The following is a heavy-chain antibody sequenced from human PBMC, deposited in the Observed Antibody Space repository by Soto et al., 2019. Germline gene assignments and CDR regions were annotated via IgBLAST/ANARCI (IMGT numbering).Heavy chain of an antibody. J-gene: IGHJ5*02. Sequence: GGSLRLSCAASGFTFSNYAMSWVRQAPGKGLEWVSAVDNYGGTYYGDSVRGRFTISRDNSKNTFWLQMNSLKAEDTATYYCAREKVAGSFRWIDPWGQGILVTVSS. CDR3: AREKVAGSFRWIDP. CDR2: VDNYGGT. V-gene: IGHV3-23*01. D-gene: IGHD6-19*01. CDR1: GFTFSNYA.